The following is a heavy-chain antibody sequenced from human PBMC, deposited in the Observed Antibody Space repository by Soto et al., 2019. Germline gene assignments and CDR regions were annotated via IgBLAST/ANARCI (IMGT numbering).Heavy chain of an antibody. J-gene: IGHJ6*02. CDR1: GGTFSSYA. Sequence: QVQLVQSGAEVKKPGSSVKVSCKASGGTFSSYAISWVRQAPGQGLEWMGGIIPIFGTANYAQKFQGRVTITADESTSTAYMELSSLRSEDTAVYYCARELSYGDLVYYYYYGMDVWGQGTTITVSS. D-gene: IGHD4-17*01. CDR3: ARELSYGDLVYYYYYGMDV. V-gene: IGHV1-69*12. CDR2: IIPIFGTA.